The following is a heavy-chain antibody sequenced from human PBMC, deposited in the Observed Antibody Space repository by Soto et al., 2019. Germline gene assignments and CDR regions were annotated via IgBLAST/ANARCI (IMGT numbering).Heavy chain of an antibody. V-gene: IGHV4-34*01. CDR1: GGSVNGYY. D-gene: IGHD3-3*01. Sequence: SETLSLTCAVYGGSVNGYYWNWIRQPPGKGLEWIGEINRTGGTHYNPSLKSRVTMSVDTSKNQFSLRLSSVTAADTAIYYCATRITVFGLLIPPFDPWGQGTQVTVSS. J-gene: IGHJ5*02. CDR2: INRTGGT. CDR3: ATRITVFGLLIPPFDP.